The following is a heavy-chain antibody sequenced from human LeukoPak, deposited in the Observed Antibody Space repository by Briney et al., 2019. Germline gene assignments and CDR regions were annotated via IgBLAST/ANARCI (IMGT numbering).Heavy chain of an antibody. CDR2: TSAAYGNT. J-gene: IGHJ5*02. CDR3: ARDPYYYTPGVWFDP. D-gene: IGHD3-10*01. V-gene: IGHV1-18*01. CDR1: GYTFSDHA. Sequence: ASVKVSCEASGYTFSDHALSWVRQAPGQGLEWMGRTSAAYGNTNYAQDFQDRVTMTTDTSTNTVYMELRSLRSDDTAVYYCARDPYYYTPGVWFDPWGQGTLVTVSS.